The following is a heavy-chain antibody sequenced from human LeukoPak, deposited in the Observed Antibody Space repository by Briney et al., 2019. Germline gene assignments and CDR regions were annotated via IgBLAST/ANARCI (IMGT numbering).Heavy chain of an antibody. D-gene: IGHD3-16*01. CDR2: ISYDGSNK. Sequence: GSLRLSCAASGFTFSSYGMHWVRRAPGKGLEWVAVISYDGSNKYYADSVKGRFTISRGNSKNTLYLQMSSLRAEDTAVYYCASDYVWGRDNDYWGQGTLVTVSS. V-gene: IGHV3-30*03. CDR1: GFTFSSYG. J-gene: IGHJ4*02. CDR3: ASDYVWGRDNDY.